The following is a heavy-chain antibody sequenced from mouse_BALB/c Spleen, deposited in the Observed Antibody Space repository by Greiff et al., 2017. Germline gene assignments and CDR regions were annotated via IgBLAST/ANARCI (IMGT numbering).Heavy chain of an antibody. D-gene: IGHD1-1*01. CDR3: TRRRDGKGPYWYFDV. CDR2: INPSNGGT. Sequence: VKLQQSGAELVKPGASVKLSCKASGYTFTSYYMYWVKQRPGQGLEWIGEINPSNGGTNFNEKFKSKATLTVDKSSSTAYMQLSSLTSEDSAVYYCTRRRDGKGPYWYFDVWGAGTTVTVSS. CDR1: GYTFTSYY. V-gene: IGHV1S81*02. J-gene: IGHJ1*01.